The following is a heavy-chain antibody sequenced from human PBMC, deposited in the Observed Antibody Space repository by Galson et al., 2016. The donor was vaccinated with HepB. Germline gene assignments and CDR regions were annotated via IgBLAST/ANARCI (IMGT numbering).Heavy chain of an antibody. CDR2: VSGYSGQT. V-gene: IGHV1-18*04. CDR1: GYTFTNFG. Sequence: SVKVSCKASGYTFTNFGISWVRQAPGQGLEWLGWVSGYSGQTNYAQNLQGRITMTTETSTSTAYMELRSLTSDDTADYYCARDSKGELWERDDYYHGMDVWGQGTPVIVSS. D-gene: IGHD3-16*01. J-gene: IGHJ6*02. CDR3: ARDSKGELWERDDYYHGMDV.